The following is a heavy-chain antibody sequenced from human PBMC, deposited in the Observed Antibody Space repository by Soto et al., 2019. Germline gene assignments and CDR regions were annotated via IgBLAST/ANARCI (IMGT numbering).Heavy chain of an antibody. V-gene: IGHV3-21*01. J-gene: IGHJ4*02. D-gene: IGHD3-22*01. Sequence: EVQLVESGGGLVKPGGSLRLSCAASGFTFSSYSMNWVRQAPGKGLEWVSSISSSSSYIYYADSVKGRFTISRDNAKNSLYLQMNSLIAEDTAVYYCARDSNGYYDSSGQTGYWGQGTLVTVSS. CDR1: GFTFSSYS. CDR2: ISSSSSYI. CDR3: ARDSNGYYDSSGQTGY.